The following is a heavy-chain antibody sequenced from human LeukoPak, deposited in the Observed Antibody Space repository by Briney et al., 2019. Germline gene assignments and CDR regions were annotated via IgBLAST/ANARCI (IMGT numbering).Heavy chain of an antibody. CDR3: ARDLGHCSGDSCYSWFYFDY. V-gene: IGHV3-33*01. D-gene: IGHD2-15*01. Sequence: PGRSLRLACAASGFTFSSYDMHWVRQAPGKGLEWVAVIWSDGSKKYYAESVKGRFIISRDNSKNTLYLQMNSLTVEDTAVFYCARDLGHCSGDSCYSWFYFDYWGQGTLVTVSS. CDR1: GFTFSSYD. J-gene: IGHJ4*02. CDR2: IWSDGSKK.